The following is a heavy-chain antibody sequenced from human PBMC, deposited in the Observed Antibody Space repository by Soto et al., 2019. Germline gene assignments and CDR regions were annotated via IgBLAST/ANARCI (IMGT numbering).Heavy chain of an antibody. D-gene: IGHD1-1*01. J-gene: IGHJ4*02. CDR2: IYHSGTT. Sequence: QVQLQESGPGLVKPSGTLSLTCAVAGGAISDNWWSCVRQAPGKGLEWIGEIYHSGTTYYNPTLKGRVIILVATAASHITLPLRSVTSAATAVYYWARHVTMPRTRGFDYSGPGALVAVSS. CDR1: GGAISDNW. V-gene: IGHV4-4*02. CDR3: ARHVTMPRTRGFDY.